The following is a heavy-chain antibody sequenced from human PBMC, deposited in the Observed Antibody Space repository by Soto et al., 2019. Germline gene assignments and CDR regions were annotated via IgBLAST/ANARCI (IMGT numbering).Heavy chain of an antibody. CDR1: GYTFASYG. J-gene: IGHJ4*02. Sequence: ASVKVSCKASGYTFASYGTSWVRQAPGQGLEGMGWISAYNGNRHVAQKFQGRITMTTATSTSTAYMELRSLRSDDTAVYYCARGIVGAPNFDYWGQGTLVTVSS. D-gene: IGHD1-26*01. CDR3: ARGIVGAPNFDY. V-gene: IGHV1-18*04. CDR2: ISAYNGNR.